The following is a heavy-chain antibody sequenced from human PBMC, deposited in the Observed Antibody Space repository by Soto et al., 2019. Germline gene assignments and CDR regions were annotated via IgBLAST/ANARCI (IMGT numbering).Heavy chain of an antibody. CDR1: GYTFTGYY. CDR2: INPNSGGT. CDR3: AIFTGYSSGWDLDAFDI. V-gene: IGHV1-2*04. J-gene: IGHJ3*02. Sequence: GASVKVSCKASGYTFTGYYMHWVRQAPGQGLEWMGWINPNSGGTNYAQKFQGWVTMTRDTSISTAYMELSRLRSDDTAVYYCAIFTGYSSGWDLDAFDIWGQGTMVTVSS. D-gene: IGHD6-19*01.